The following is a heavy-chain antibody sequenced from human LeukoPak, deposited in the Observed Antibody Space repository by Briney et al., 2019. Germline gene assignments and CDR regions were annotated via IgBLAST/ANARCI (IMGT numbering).Heavy chain of an antibody. CDR1: GFTFLSYG. D-gene: IGHD6-13*01. V-gene: IGHV3-30*19. CDR3: ARRWSFDH. Sequence: GGSLRLSCAASGFTFLSYGMHWVRQAPGKGLEWVAVISYDESDKYYADSVKGRFTISRDNSKNTLYLQMNSLRVEDTAVYYCARRWSFDHWGQGTLVTVSS. J-gene: IGHJ4*02. CDR2: ISYDESDK.